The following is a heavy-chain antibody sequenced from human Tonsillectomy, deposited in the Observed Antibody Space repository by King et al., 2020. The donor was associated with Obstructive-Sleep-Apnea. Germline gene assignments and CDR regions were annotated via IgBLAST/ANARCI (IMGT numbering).Heavy chain of an antibody. CDR1: GGSISSYY. D-gene: IGHD3-22*01. Sequence: QLQESGPGLVKPSETLSLTCTVSGGSISSYYWSWIRQPPGKGLEWIGYIYYSGSTNYNPSLKSRGTISVDTSKNQFSLKLSSVTAAATAVYYCARGGLYYDSSGYRYYFDYWGQGTLVTVSS. CDR3: ARGGLYYDSSGYRYYFDY. CDR2: IYYSGST. J-gene: IGHJ4*02. V-gene: IGHV4-59*01.